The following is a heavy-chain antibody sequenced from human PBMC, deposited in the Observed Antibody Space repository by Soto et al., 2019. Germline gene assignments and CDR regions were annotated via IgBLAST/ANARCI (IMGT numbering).Heavy chain of an antibody. CDR3: ARGFGSYDWIDP. J-gene: IGHJ5*02. V-gene: IGHV3-21*06. Sequence: EVRLVESGGGLVKPGGSLRLSCEGSGFTFSSQTMIWVRQAPGKGLEWVASISSGNSYIYYGDSVKGRFTISRDNAKNSLYLQMNDLRAEDTAVYYCARGFGSYDWIDPWGQGTLVTVSS. D-gene: IGHD3-16*01. CDR2: ISSGNSYI. CDR1: GFTFSSQT.